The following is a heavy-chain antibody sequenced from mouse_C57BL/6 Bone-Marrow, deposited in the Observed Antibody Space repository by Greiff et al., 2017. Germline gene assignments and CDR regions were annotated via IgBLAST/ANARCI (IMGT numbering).Heavy chain of an antibody. V-gene: IGHV1-5*01. J-gene: IGHJ2*01. CDR3: TRSTVVATDYFDY. CDR1: GYTFTSYW. CDR2: IYPGNSDT. Sequence: EVQVVESGTVLARPGASVKMSCKTSGYTFTSYWMHWVKQRPGQGLEWIGAIYPGNSDTSYNQKFKGKAKLTAVTSASTAYMELSSLTNEDSAVYYWTRSTVVATDYFDYWGQGTTLTVSS. D-gene: IGHD1-1*01.